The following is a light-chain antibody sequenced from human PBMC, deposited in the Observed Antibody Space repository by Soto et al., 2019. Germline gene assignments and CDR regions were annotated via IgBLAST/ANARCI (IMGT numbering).Light chain of an antibody. CDR1: QAVNSN. CDR3: QHYSDWQPWT. Sequence: EVVMTQSPATLSVSPGERATLSCRASQAVNSNLAWYQQKPGQAPRLLSYRASTRASDIQARFSGSGSETEFTLPISSLQHEDFAVYYCQHYSDWQPWTFGPGTRVEI. J-gene: IGKJ1*01. V-gene: IGKV3-15*01. CDR2: RAS.